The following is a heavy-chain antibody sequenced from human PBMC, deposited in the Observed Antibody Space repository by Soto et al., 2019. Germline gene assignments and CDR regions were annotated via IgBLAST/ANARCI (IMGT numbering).Heavy chain of an antibody. D-gene: IGHD2-15*01. CDR1: GYTFTRYY. CDR3: ARQRNIHAYGFDP. V-gene: IGHV1-46*01. CDR2: INPRDGST. J-gene: IGHJ5*02. Sequence: ASGKVSCKASGYTFTRYYVHWVRQAPGQGLEWVGIINPRDGSTSYAQNFQGRVTMTRDTSTSTVYMELSSLRSEDTAVYYCARQRNIHAYGFDPWGQGTRVNGSS.